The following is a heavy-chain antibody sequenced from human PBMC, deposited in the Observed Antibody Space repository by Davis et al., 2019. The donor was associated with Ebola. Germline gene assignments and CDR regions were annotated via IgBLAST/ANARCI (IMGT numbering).Heavy chain of an antibody. Sequence: GGSLRLSCAASGFTFSSYSMNWVRQAPGKGLEWVSVIYSGGSTYYADSVKGRFTISRDISKNTLSLQMNSLRAEDTAVYYCARGDGYNFWDYWGQGTLVTVSS. J-gene: IGHJ4*02. CDR1: GFTFSSYS. CDR3: ARGDGYNFWDY. CDR2: IYSGGST. D-gene: IGHD5-24*01. V-gene: IGHV3-53*01.